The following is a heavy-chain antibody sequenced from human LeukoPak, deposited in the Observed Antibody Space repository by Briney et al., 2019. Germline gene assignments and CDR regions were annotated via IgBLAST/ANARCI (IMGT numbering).Heavy chain of an antibody. J-gene: IGHJ4*02. CDR2: INTGGSSI. CDR1: GFSFSSYE. Sequence: GGSLRLSCVASGFSFSSYEMNWVRQAPGKGLEWVSYINTGGSSIHYADSVKGRFTISRDNAKNSLYLQMNSLRAEDTAVYYCARDRANRDYLDYWGQGTLVTVSS. D-gene: IGHD1/OR15-1a*01. CDR3: ARDRANRDYLDY. V-gene: IGHV3-48*03.